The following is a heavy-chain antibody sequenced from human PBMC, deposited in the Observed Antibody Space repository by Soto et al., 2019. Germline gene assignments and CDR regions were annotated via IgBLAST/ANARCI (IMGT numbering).Heavy chain of an antibody. Sequence: GSLRLACAASGLSLSDYYMSWIRQAPGKGLEWVSYISSSSSYTNYADSVKGRFTISRDNAKNSLYLQMNSLRAEDKAVYYCAREGRGSHYWGQGTLVTVSS. CDR2: ISSSSSYT. D-gene: IGHD3-10*01. J-gene: IGHJ4*02. CDR3: AREGRGSHY. V-gene: IGHV3-11*05. CDR1: GLSLSDYY.